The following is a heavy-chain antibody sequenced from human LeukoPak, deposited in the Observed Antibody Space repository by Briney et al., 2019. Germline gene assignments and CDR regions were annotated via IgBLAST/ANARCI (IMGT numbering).Heavy chain of an antibody. V-gene: IGHV3-48*04. CDR3: ARAPTKIAVAGMGY. D-gene: IGHD6-19*01. Sequence: GGSLRLSCAASGFTFSNYNMNWVRQAPGKGLEWGSYISSSSTTIYYADSMKGRFTISRDNAKNSLYLQMNSLRAEDTAVYYCARAPTKIAVAGMGYWGQGTLVTVSS. J-gene: IGHJ4*02. CDR2: ISSSSTTI. CDR1: GFTFSNYN.